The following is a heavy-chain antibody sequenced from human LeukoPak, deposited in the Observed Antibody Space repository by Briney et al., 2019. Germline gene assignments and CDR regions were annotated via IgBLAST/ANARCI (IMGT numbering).Heavy chain of an antibody. CDR1: GGSISRGGFY. Sequence: RPSQTLSLTSSVSGGSISRGGFYWSWIRQPPGQGLEWIGYIYHSGSTYYNPSLESRVTISMDTSKNQFSLRLSSVTAADTAVYFCARARRDPRRTSFDYWGQGTLVTVSS. D-gene: IGHD5-24*01. CDR3: ARARRDPRRTSFDY. CDR2: IYHSGST. J-gene: IGHJ4*02. V-gene: IGHV4-30-2*01.